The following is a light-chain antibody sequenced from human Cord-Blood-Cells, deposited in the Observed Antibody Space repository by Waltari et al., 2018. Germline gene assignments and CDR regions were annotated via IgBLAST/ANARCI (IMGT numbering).Light chain of an antibody. CDR2: GNS. CDR3: QSYDSSLSGSV. Sequence: QSVLTQPPSVSRAPGQRVTISCTGSSSTTGAGHDVPCYQQLPGTAPKLLIYGNSNRPSGVPDRFSGSKSGTSASLAITGLQAEDEADYYCQSYDSSLSGSVFGGGTKLTVL. CDR1: SSTTGAGHD. J-gene: IGLJ3*02. V-gene: IGLV1-40*01.